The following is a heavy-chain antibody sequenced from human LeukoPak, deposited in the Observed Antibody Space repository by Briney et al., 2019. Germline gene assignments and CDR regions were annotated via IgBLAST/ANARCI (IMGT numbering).Heavy chain of an antibody. J-gene: IGHJ4*02. Sequence: ASVKVSCKASGYIFTSYYMHWVRQAPGQGLEWVGWINPTTGDTHFAQKFQGRVTMTRDTSITTAYMEVNRLRSDDTAVYYCARDTEYWGQGTLVTVSS. CDR1: GYIFTSYY. D-gene: IGHD1-14*01. V-gene: IGHV1-2*02. CDR2: INPTTGDT. CDR3: ARDTEY.